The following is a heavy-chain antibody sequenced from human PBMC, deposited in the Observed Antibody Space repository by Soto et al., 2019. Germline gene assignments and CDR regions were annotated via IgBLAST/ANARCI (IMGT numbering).Heavy chain of an antibody. V-gene: IGHV3-30*18. CDR2: ISYDGSNK. Sequence: GWSLRLSCAASGFTFSSYGMHWVRQAPGKGLEWVAVISYDGSNKYYADSVKGRFTISRDNSKNTLYLQMNSLRAEDTAVYYCAKDRASSSWYYYYGMDVWGQGTTVTVSS. CDR3: AKDRASSSWYYYYGMDV. J-gene: IGHJ6*02. D-gene: IGHD6-13*01. CDR1: GFTFSSYG.